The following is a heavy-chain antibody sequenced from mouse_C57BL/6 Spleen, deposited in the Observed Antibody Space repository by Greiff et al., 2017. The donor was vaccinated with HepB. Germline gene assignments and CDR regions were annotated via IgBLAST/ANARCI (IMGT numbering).Heavy chain of an antibody. CDR3: ARSYYDYDAWFAY. D-gene: IGHD2-4*01. CDR2: INPSSGYT. J-gene: IGHJ3*01. CDR1: GYTFTSYW. Sequence: QVQLKQSGAELAKPGASVKLSCKASGYTFTSYWMHWVKQRPGQGLEWIGYINPSSGYTKYNQKFKDKATLTADKSSSTAYMQLSSLTYEDSAVYDCARSYYDYDAWFAYWGQGTLVTVSA. V-gene: IGHV1-7*01.